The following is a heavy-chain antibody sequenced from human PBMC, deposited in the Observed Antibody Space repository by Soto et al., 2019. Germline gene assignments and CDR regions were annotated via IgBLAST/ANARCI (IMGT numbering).Heavy chain of an antibody. CDR1: GYTFTSYG. J-gene: IGHJ4*02. D-gene: IGHD2-15*01. CDR3: ARDSGFYCSGGSCYPGVYDY. Sequence: QVQLVQSGAEVKKPGASVKVSCKASGYTFTSYGISWVRQAPGQGLAWMGWISAYNGNTNYAQKLQGRVTMTTDTATSTAYMELRSLRSDDTAVYYCARDSGFYCSGGSCYPGVYDYWGQGTLVTVSS. V-gene: IGHV1-18*01. CDR2: ISAYNGNT.